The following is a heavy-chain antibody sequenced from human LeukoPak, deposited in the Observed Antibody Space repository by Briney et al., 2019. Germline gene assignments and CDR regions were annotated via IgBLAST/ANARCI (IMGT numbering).Heavy chain of an antibody. Sequence: SETLSLTCAVYGGSFSGYYWSWIRQPPGKGLEWIGEINHSGSTNYNPSLKSRVTISVDTSKNQFSLKLSSVTAADTAVYYCARRRIAAAGIWYSDYWGQGTLVTVSS. J-gene: IGHJ4*02. CDR2: INHSGST. CDR1: GGSFSGYY. D-gene: IGHD6-13*01. V-gene: IGHV4-34*01. CDR3: ARRRIAAAGIWYSDY.